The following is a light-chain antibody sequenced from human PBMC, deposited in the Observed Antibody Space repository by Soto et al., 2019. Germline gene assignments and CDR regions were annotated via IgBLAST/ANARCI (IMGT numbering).Light chain of an antibody. CDR3: QQYYSTPFT. V-gene: IGKV4-1*01. CDR1: QSVLYSSNNKNY. Sequence: DIVMTQSPDSLAVSLGERATINCKSSQSVLYSSNNKNYLAWYQQKPGQPPKLLIYWASTRESVVPDRFRGSGSGTDFTLTISSLQAEDVAVYYCQQYYSTPFTFGPGTKVEIK. J-gene: IGKJ3*01. CDR2: WAS.